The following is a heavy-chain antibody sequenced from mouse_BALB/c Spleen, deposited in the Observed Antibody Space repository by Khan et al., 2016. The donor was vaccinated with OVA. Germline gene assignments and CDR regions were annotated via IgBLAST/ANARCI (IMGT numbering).Heavy chain of an antibody. CDR2: ISCYNGAT. D-gene: IGHD1-1*01. V-gene: IGHV1S34*01. J-gene: IGHJ3*01. Sequence: LVKSGASVKISCKASGYSFTGYYMHWVNQSHGKSLEWLGYISCYNGATSYNQKSKGKATFTVDTSSSTAYMQFNSLTSKDSAMYYCARGDYYGSSSFAYWGQGTLVTVSA. CDR3: ARGDYYGSSSFAY. CDR1: GYSFTGYY.